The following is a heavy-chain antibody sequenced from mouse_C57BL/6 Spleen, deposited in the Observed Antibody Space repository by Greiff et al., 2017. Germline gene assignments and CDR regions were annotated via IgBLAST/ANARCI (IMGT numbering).Heavy chain of an antibody. CDR2: LDPSDTYT. CDR3: SNNYGSSYGYFDV. Sequence: QVQLQQPGAELVMPGASVKMSCKASGYTFTSYWMHWVKQRHGPGLEWIGELDPSDTYTNYNQKFKGKSTLTVDKSSSTAYMQLSSLTSEDSAFFYCSNNYGSSYGYFDVWGTGTTVTVSS. V-gene: IGHV1-69*01. D-gene: IGHD1-1*01. CDR1: GYTFTSYW. J-gene: IGHJ1*03.